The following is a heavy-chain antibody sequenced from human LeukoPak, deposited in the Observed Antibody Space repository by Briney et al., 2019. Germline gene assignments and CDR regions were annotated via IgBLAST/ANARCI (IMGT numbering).Heavy chain of an antibody. CDR1: GGTFSSYA. D-gene: IGHD3-22*01. CDR3: ARDVDSSGYYGDAFDI. V-gene: IGHV1-69*13. CDR2: IIPIFGTA. J-gene: IGHJ3*02. Sequence: SVKVSCKASGGTFSSYAISWVRQAPGQGLEWMGGIIPIFGTANYAQKFQGRVTITADESTSTAYMELSSLRAEDTAVYYCARDVDSSGYYGDAFDIWGQGTMVTVSS.